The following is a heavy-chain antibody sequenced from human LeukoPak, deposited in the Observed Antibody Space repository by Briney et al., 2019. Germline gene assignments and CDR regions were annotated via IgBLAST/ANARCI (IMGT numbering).Heavy chain of an antibody. Sequence: SVKVSCKASGGTFSSYAISWVRQAPGQGLEWMGGIIPIFGTANYAQKFQGRVTITADESTSTAYMELSSLRSEDTAVYYCTRGTNRITIFGVVTPNYYYYYMDVWGKGTTVTVSS. CDR2: IIPIFGTA. J-gene: IGHJ6*03. CDR1: GGTFSSYA. D-gene: IGHD3-3*01. CDR3: TRGTNRITIFGVVTPNYYYYYMDV. V-gene: IGHV1-69*13.